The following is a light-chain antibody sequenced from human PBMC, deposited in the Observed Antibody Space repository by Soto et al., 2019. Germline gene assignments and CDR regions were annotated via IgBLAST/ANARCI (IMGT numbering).Light chain of an antibody. J-gene: IGKJ1*01. CDR1: QSLLHSNGKNY. CDR2: LGS. Sequence: DIVMTQSPLSLPVTPGEPASISCRSSQSLLHSNGKNYLDWYLQKPGQSPQLLIYLGSNRASGVPDRFSGSGSGTDFTLTISSLQPEDVATYYCQKYDGAPRTFGQGTKVEIK. CDR3: QKYDGAPRT. V-gene: IGKV2-28*01.